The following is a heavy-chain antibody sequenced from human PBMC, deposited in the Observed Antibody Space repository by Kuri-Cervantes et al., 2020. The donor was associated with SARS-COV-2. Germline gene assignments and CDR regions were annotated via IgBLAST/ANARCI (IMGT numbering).Heavy chain of an antibody. CDR1: RGSISSSSYY. Sequence: LRLSCIVSRGSISSSSYYWSWIRQPAGKGLEWIGRIYTSGSTNYNPSLKSRVTMSVDTSKNQFSLKLSSVTAADTAVYYCARGLGSGYYYGSFDYWGQGTLVTVSS. J-gene: IGHJ4*02. CDR3: ARGLGSGYYYGSFDY. CDR2: IYTSGST. V-gene: IGHV4-61*02. D-gene: IGHD3-22*01.